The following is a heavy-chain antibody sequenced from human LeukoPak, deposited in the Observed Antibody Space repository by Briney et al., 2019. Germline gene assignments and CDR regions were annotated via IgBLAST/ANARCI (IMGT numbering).Heavy chain of an antibody. CDR2: IHSGGST. Sequence: GGSLRLSCAASGFTVSNNHMSWVRQAPGKGLEWVSLIHSGGSTYYTDSVKGRFTISRDNSKNTLYLQMNSLRAEDTAVYYCATNIAAAAPYYYYYYMDVWGKGTTVTVSS. CDR1: GFTVSNNH. CDR3: ATNIAAAAPYYYYYYMDV. V-gene: IGHV3-53*01. D-gene: IGHD6-13*01. J-gene: IGHJ6*03.